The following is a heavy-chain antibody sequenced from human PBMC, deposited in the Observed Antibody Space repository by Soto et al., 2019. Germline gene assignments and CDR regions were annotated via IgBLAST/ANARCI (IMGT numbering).Heavy chain of an antibody. J-gene: IGHJ3*02. CDR1: GGSISSGGYY. Sequence: SETLSLTCTVSGGSISSGGYYWSWIRQHPGKGLEWIGYIYYSGSTYYNPSLKSRVTISVDTSKNQFSLKLSSVTAADTAVYYCAREVDIVATTPFDIWGQGTMVTVSS. CDR3: AREVDIVATTPFDI. V-gene: IGHV4-31*03. CDR2: IYYSGST. D-gene: IGHD5-12*01.